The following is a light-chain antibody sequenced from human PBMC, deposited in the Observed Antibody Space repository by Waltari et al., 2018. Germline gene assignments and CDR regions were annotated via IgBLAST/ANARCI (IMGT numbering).Light chain of an antibody. Sequence: DIQMTQSPSTLSASVGDRVTITCRASQSIGDWLAWYQQKPGKAPRLLIYQASTLESGVPSRFSGSGSGTEFTLTVSSLQPDDFATYYCQQYSSYSLYSFGQGTKLEMK. CDR2: QAS. CDR1: QSIGDW. CDR3: QQYSSYSLYS. J-gene: IGKJ2*03. V-gene: IGKV1-5*03.